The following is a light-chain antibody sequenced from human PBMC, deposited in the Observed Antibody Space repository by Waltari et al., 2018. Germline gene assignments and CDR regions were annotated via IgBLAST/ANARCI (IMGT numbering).Light chain of an antibody. Sequence: DIQMTQSPSSVSASIGDRVTMTCRASQDIRTWLAWYQPKPGRAPKRLVYSASSLVFGVPSRFSGSGSGTDFTLTINSVQPEDFGTYYCQQANSFPHTYGQGTNLE. CDR3: QQANSFPHT. J-gene: IGKJ2*01. CDR2: SAS. CDR1: QDIRTW. V-gene: IGKV1-12*01.